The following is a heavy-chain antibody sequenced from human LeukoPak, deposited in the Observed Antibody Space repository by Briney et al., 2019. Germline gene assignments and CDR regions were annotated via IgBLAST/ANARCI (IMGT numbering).Heavy chain of an antibody. D-gene: IGHD2-8*01. CDR3: ASSEWSYYYYYMDV. J-gene: IGHJ6*03. CDR2: IYYSGST. CDR1: GGSISSYY. Sequence: PSETLSLTCTVSGGSISSYYWSWLRQPPGKGLEWIGYIYYSGSTNYNPSLKSRVTISVDTSKNQFSLKLSSVTAADTAVYYCASSEWSYYYYYMDVWGKGTTVTVSS. V-gene: IGHV4-59*01.